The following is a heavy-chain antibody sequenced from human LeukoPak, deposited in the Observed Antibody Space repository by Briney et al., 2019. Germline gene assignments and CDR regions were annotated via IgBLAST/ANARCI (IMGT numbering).Heavy chain of an antibody. CDR2: IYSAGST. V-gene: IGHV3-66*01. CDR1: GFTVSSSY. CDR3: ATGYNYGSHFDY. Sequence: PGGSLRLSCAASGFTVSSSYMSWVRQAPGKGLEWVSLIYSAGSTYYADSVKGRFSISRDNAKNTLYLEMNSLRAEDTAVYYCATGYNYGSHFDYWGQGALVTVSS. D-gene: IGHD1-1*01. J-gene: IGHJ4*02.